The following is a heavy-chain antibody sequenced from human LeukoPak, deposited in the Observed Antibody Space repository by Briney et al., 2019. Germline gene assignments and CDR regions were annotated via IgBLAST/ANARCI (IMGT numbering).Heavy chain of an antibody. CDR1: GGSFSGYY. Sequence: PSETLSLTCAVYGGSFSGYYWSWIRQPPGKGLEWIGEINHSGSTNYNPSLKSRVTISVDTSKNQFSLKLSSVTAADTAVYYCARHKKPAQLVRVLDWFDPWGKGTLVTVSS. CDR2: INHSGST. CDR3: ARHKKPAQLVRVLDWFDP. J-gene: IGHJ5*02. V-gene: IGHV4-34*01. D-gene: IGHD6-13*01.